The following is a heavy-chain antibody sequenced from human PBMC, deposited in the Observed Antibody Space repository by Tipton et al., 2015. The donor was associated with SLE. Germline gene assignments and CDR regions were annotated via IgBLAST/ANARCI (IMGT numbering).Heavy chain of an antibody. CDR2: IYSGGTTT. CDR1: GFTFSIFA. CDR3: ARAPNWFDP. J-gene: IGHJ5*02. V-gene: IGHV3-23*03. Sequence: GSLRLSCAASGFTFSIFAMSWVRQAPGKGLEWVSVIYSGGTTTYYADSVKGRVAISRDDSKSTLYLQMNSLRAEDTAVYYCARAPNWFDPWGQGTLVTVSS.